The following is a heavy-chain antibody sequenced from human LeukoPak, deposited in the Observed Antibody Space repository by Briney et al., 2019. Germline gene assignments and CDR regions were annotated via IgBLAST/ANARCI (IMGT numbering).Heavy chain of an antibody. V-gene: IGHV3-7*01. CDR3: ARPIGKGRDY. CDR2: IKQDGSEK. J-gene: IGHJ4*02. Sequence: GGSMRLSCAASGFTFSSYWMTWVRQAPGKGLEWVANIKQDGSEKSYVDSVNGRFTISRDNANNSVYLQMNSLRAEDTAVYYCARPIGKGRDYWGQGTLVTVSS. D-gene: IGHD1-26*01. CDR1: GFTFSSYW.